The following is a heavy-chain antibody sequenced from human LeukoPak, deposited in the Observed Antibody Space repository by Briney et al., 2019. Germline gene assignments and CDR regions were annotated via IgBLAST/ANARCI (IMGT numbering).Heavy chain of an antibody. J-gene: IGHJ4*02. Sequence: ASVKVSCKASGYTFTSYYIHWVRQAPGQGLQWMGIINPSGGSTSYAQRFQGRVTMTRDTSTSTVYMELSSLRSEDTAVYYCARELSGFDYWGQGTLVTVSS. D-gene: IGHD3-10*01. CDR1: GYTFTSYY. CDR3: ARELSGFDY. CDR2: INPSGGST. V-gene: IGHV1-46*01.